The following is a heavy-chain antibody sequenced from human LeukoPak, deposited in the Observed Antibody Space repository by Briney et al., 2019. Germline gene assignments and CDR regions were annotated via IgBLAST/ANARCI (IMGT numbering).Heavy chain of an antibody. V-gene: IGHV3-66*01. CDR3: ARAISYSAEYFQH. CDR1: GFTVSSNC. CDR2: IYSGGST. D-gene: IGHD5-18*01. Sequence: PGGSLRLSCAASGFTVSSNCMSWVRQAPGRGLEWVSVIYSGGSTYYADSVKGRFTISRDNSKNTLYPQMNSLRAEDTAVYYCARAISYSAEYFQHWGQGTLVTVSS. J-gene: IGHJ1*01.